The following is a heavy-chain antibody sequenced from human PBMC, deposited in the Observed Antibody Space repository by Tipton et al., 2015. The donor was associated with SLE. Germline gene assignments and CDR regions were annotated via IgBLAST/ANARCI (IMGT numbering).Heavy chain of an antibody. CDR2: SSTYTGNT. CDR3: ARSGRGYSGYDDVFDI. CDR1: GYTFTSYD. Sequence: QSGPEVKKPGASVKVSCKASGYTFTSYDITWVRQAPGQGLEWMGWSSTYTGNTMYTQKFQGRVTMTTDTSTSTAYMDLRSLRSDDTAVYYCARSGRGYSGYDDVFDIWGQGTMVTVAS. V-gene: IGHV1-18*04. D-gene: IGHD5-12*01. J-gene: IGHJ3*02.